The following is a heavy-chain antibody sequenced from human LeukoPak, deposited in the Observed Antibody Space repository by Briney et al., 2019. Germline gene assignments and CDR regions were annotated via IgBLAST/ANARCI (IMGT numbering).Heavy chain of an antibody. V-gene: IGHV3-11*06. J-gene: IGHJ4*02. CDR3: ARDKIVGATQFDY. Sequence: GRFTISRDNAKNSLYLQMNGLRVEDTAVYYCARDKIVGATQFDYWGQGTLVTVSS. D-gene: IGHD1-26*01.